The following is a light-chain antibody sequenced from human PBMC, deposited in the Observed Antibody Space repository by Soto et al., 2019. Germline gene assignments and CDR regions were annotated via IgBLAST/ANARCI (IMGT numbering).Light chain of an antibody. CDR2: EGT. J-gene: IGLJ1*01. CDR3: CSYAGSNTYV. CDR1: TSDVGGYNL. V-gene: IGLV2-23*01. Sequence: QSVLTQPASVSGSPGQSITISCSGTTSDVGGYNLVSWYQQHTAKAPKLLIYEGTQRPSGVSSRFSGSKSGNTASLTISGLQAEDEADYYCCSYAGSNTYVFGSGTKATVL.